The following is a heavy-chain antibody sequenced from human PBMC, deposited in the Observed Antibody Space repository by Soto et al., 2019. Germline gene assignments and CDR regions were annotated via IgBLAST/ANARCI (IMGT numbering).Heavy chain of an antibody. CDR2: SSNGGST. CDR3: ARQWLDSYYFDY. D-gene: IGHD6-19*01. Sequence: EVQLVASGGGLVQPGGSLRLSCADSGFTFSSYAMHWVRQAPGRGLEYVSASSNGGSTYYANSVKGRFTISRDNSKNTLYLQMGSLRAEDMAVYYCARQWLDSYYFDYWGQGTLVTVSS. J-gene: IGHJ4*02. CDR1: GFTFSSYA. V-gene: IGHV3-64*01.